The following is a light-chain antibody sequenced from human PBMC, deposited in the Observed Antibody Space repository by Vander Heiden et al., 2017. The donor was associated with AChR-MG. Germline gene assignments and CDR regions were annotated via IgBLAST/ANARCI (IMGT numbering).Light chain of an antibody. Sequence: DIVMTQSPDSLAVALGERATINCKSSQSVLYSSNNKDDLAWCQQKPGQPPKLLIHWASTRESGVPDRFNGSGSGTDFTLTISSLQAEDVAVYYCQRDNGPPWTFGQGTKVEIK. CDR3: QRDNGPPWT. V-gene: IGKV4-1*01. CDR2: WAS. J-gene: IGKJ1*01. CDR1: QSVLYSSNNKDD.